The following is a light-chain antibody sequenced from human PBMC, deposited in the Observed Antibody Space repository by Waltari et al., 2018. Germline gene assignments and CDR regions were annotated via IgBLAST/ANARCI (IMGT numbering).Light chain of an antibody. CDR3: QQLSIYPYT. CDR1: QSVSNY. Sequence: EIVLTQSPATLSLSPGERATLSCRASQSVSNYLAWYQQKPGQAPRLLIYDASTRATGTPARFSGSGSGTDFSLTISSLEPEDFAVYYCQQLSIYPYTFGQGTKLEIE. J-gene: IGKJ2*01. V-gene: IGKV3-11*01. CDR2: DAS.